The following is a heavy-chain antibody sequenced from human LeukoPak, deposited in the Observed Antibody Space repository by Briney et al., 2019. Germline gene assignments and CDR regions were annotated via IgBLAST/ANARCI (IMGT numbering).Heavy chain of an antibody. CDR3: ARVRGAGYSSSWYVNWFDS. D-gene: IGHD6-13*01. CDR1: GGSISSGGYY. V-gene: IGHV4-61*02. J-gene: IGHJ5*01. CDR2: IYTSGST. Sequence: SETLSLTCTVSGGSISSGGYYWSWIRQPPGKGLEWIGRIYTSGSTNYNPSLKSRVTISVDTSKNQFSLKLSSVTAADTAVYYCARVRGAGYSSSWYVNWFDSWGQGTLVTVSS.